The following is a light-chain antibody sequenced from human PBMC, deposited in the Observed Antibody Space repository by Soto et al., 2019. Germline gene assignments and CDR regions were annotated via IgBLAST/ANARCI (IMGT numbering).Light chain of an antibody. CDR3: QQYNSYSPT. CDR2: DAC. J-gene: IGKJ1*01. V-gene: IGKV1-5*01. Sequence: DIQMNQYPSTLSASVGDRFTITCRASQSIVMLLAWYQQKPGKAPKLLMYDACSLESGVPSRFSGSGSGTEFTLTITSLQLNDFATYYCQQYNSYSPTFGQGTKV. CDR1: QSIVML.